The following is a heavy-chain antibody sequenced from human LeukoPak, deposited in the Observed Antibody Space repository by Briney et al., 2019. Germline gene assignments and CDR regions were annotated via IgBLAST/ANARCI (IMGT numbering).Heavy chain of an antibody. V-gene: IGHV3-21*01. CDR1: GFTFSDYN. Sequence: GGSLRLSCAASGFTFSDYNMNWVRQTPGKGLEWVSSISPSGRSISYADSVKGRFTISRDNAKNSLYLQMSSLRAEDTAVYYCASFRTGYSYYFDYWGQGILVTVSS. CDR2: ISPSGRSI. CDR3: ASFRTGYSYYFDY. D-gene: IGHD3/OR15-3a*01. J-gene: IGHJ4*02.